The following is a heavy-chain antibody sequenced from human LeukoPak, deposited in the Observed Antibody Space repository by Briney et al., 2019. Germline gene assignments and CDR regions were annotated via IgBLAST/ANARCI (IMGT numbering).Heavy chain of an antibody. CDR3: ARREPHGDYGGKIRYYYYMDV. Sequence: SETLSLTCAVYGGSFSGYYWSWVRHPPRKRLEWIGEIKHSGNTYSNPSLKSRVPMSVDTSKNQFSLKLSSLTAADTAMYYCARREPHGDYGGKIRYYYYMDVWGKGTTITISS. D-gene: IGHD4-23*01. CDR1: GGSFSGYY. V-gene: IGHV4-34*01. CDR2: IKHSGNT. J-gene: IGHJ6*03.